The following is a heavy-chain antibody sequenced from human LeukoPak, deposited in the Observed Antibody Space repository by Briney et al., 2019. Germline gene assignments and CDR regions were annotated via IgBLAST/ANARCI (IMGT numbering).Heavy chain of an antibody. CDR1: GYTFTGYY. J-gene: IGHJ4*02. V-gene: IGHV1-2*02. CDR3: ARDGMDSYDSSGYYPIDY. Sequence: ASVKVSCKASGYTFTGYYMHWVRQAPGQGLEWMGWINPNSGGTNYAQKFQGRVTMTRDTSISTAYMELSRLRSDDTAVYYRARDGMDSYDSSGYYPIDYWGQGTLVTVSS. D-gene: IGHD3-22*01. CDR2: INPNSGGT.